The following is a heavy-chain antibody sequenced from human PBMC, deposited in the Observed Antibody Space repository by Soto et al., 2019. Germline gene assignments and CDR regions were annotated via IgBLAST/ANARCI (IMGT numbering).Heavy chain of an antibody. V-gene: IGHV4-4*07. J-gene: IGHJ5*02. D-gene: IGHD6-13*01. Sequence: SETLSLTCTVAGGSVSTFYWNWIRQSAGKGLEWIGRIYSRGSTNYNPSLRSRVTMSVDTSKNQFALTLNSVTAADPAVYYCARSSPKDSWFDPWGQGTLVTVSS. CDR3: ARSSPKDSWFDP. CDR1: GGSVSTFY. CDR2: IYSRGST.